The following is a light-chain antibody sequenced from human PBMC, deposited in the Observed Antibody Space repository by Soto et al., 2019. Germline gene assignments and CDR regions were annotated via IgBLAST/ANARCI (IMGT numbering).Light chain of an antibody. CDR3: QVWDSSSDHRVV. CDR1: NIVIKR. Sequence: SYELTQAPSVSVAPGQTARITCGGNNIVIKRVHWYQQKPGQAPVLVVYDDGDRPSGIPERFSGSNSGNTATLTITRVEAGDEADYHCQVWDSSSDHRVVFGGGTKLTVL. J-gene: IGLJ2*01. CDR2: DDG. V-gene: IGLV3-21*02.